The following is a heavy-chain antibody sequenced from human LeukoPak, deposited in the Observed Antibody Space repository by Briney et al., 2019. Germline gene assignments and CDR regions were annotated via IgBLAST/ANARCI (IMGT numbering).Heavy chain of an antibody. CDR3: AKHLGGSYSRFDY. V-gene: IGHV3-23*01. Sequence: GSLRLSCAASGFTFSSYAMSWVRQAPGKGLEWVSVISGSGSTQYADSDAKGRFTISRDNSKNTLYLQINSLRAEDTAVYYCAKHLGGSYSRFDYWGQGTLVTVSS. CDR2: ISGSGST. D-gene: IGHD3-10*01. J-gene: IGHJ4*02. CDR1: GFTFSSYA.